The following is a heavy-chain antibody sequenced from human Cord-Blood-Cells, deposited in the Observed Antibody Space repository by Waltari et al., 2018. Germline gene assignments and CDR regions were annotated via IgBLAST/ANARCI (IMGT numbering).Heavy chain of an antibody. D-gene: IGHD2-2*01. CDR3: ARGEGGYCSSTSCPYYYYYMDV. CDR1: GGSISGYY. J-gene: IGHJ6*03. Sequence: QVQLQEAGSGLVKPSETLSLTCTASGGSISGYYWSWIRPPARSGLEWTGRIYTRGSTNYNPALKSRVTRSVDTSKNQFSLKLSSVTAADTAVYYWARGEGGYCSSTSCPYYYYYMDVWGKGTTVTVSS. V-gene: IGHV4-4*07. CDR2: IYTRGST.